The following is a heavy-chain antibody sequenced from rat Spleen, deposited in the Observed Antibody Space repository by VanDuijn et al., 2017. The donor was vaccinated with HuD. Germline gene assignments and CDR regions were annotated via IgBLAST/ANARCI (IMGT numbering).Heavy chain of an antibody. CDR3: TREEDNSYYCDY. J-gene: IGHJ2*01. V-gene: IGHV2-30*01. CDR2: IWTGGNT. D-gene: IGHD1-10*01. CDR1: GFSLTRYN. Sequence: QVQLKESGPGLVQPSQTLSLTCTVSGFSLTRYNVHWVRQSTGKGLEWLGLIWTGGNTGYNSALKSRLTFSRDTSKSQVSLKINSLQTEGIATYYRTREEDNSYYCDYWGQGVMVTVSS.